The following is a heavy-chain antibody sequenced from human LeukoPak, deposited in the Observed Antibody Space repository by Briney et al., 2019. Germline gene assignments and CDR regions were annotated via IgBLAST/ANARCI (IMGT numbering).Heavy chain of an antibody. Sequence: ASVKVSCKASGYTFTGYYIHWVRQAPGQGLEWMGWINPNIGGTDYAQKFQGRVTMTRDTSISTAYMELSSLRSDDAAVYYCARDPHVWSGYTHYFDHWGQGTLVTVSS. CDR1: GYTFTGYY. V-gene: IGHV1-2*02. D-gene: IGHD3-3*01. J-gene: IGHJ4*02. CDR3: ARDPHVWSGYTHYFDH. CDR2: INPNIGGT.